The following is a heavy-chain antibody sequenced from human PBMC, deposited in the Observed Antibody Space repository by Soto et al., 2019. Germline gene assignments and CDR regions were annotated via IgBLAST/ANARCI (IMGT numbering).Heavy chain of an antibody. CDR2: IIPILGIA. CDR3: ATYIAAAGTDAFDI. D-gene: IGHD6-13*01. V-gene: IGHV1-69*02. CDR1: GGTFSSYT. J-gene: IGHJ3*02. Sequence: VASVKVSCKASGGTFSSYTISWVRQAPGQGLEWTGRIIPILGIANYAQKFQGRVTITADKSTSTAYMELSSLRSEDTAVYYCATYIAAAGTDAFDIWGQGTMVTVSS.